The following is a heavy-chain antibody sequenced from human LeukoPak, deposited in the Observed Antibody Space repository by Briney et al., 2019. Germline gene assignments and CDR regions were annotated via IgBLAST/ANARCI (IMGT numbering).Heavy chain of an antibody. Sequence: ASVKVSCKASGYTFTTYGIAWLRQAPGEGIQWMGWISPYNDNTKYAQKLQGRVTMTADTSTSTAYMDLRSLRSDDTAVYYCAANDPSAGIVGDKWGQGTLVTVSS. CDR1: GYTFTTYG. CDR2: ISPYNDNT. V-gene: IGHV1-18*01. J-gene: IGHJ4*02. CDR3: AANDPSAGIVGDK. D-gene: IGHD1-26*01.